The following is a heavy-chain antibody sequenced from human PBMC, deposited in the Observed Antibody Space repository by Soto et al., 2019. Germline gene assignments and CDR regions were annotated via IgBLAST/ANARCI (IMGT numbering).Heavy chain of an antibody. CDR1: GHTFTGHH. V-gene: IGHV1-2*02. J-gene: IGHJ4*02. Sequence: QVQMVQSGAEVKKPGASVKVSCQASGHTFTGHHMHWVRQAPGQGLEWMGLIDLDIGDTKYAQKFQGRVTSTSDTSITTAYMELRGLISDDTAVDYCALEPTGTAGFDYWGQGTLGTVSS. CDR3: ALEPTGTAGFDY. D-gene: IGHD2-21*02. CDR2: IDLDIGDT.